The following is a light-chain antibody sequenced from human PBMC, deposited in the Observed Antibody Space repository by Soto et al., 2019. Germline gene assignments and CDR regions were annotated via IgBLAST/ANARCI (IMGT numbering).Light chain of an antibody. J-gene: IGKJ2*01. Sequence: DIQMTQSPSSLSASVGDRVTITCRASQSISSYLNWYQQKPGKAPKLLIYAASSLQSGVPSRFSGSGSGTDFTVTISSLQPEDFATYYCEQSYSTPYTFGQGTKLESK. CDR1: QSISSY. V-gene: IGKV1-39*01. CDR3: EQSYSTPYT. CDR2: AAS.